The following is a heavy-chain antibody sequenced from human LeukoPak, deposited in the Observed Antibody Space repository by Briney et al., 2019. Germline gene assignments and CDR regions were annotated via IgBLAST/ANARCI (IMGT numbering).Heavy chain of an antibody. Sequence: GGSLRLSCAASGFTFSSYAMSWVRQAPEKGLEWVSAISGSGGSTYYADSVKGRFTISRDNSKNTLYLQMDSLRAEDTAVYYCAKGYDFWSGYPSNFDYWGQGTLVTVSS. CDR3: AKGYDFWSGYPSNFDY. J-gene: IGHJ4*02. V-gene: IGHV3-23*01. CDR2: ISGSGGST. D-gene: IGHD3-3*01. CDR1: GFTFSSYA.